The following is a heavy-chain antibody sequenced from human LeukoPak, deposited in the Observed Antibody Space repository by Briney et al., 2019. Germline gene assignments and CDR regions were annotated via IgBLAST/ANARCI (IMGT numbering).Heavy chain of an antibody. J-gene: IGHJ6*03. CDR1: GFTFSSYW. CDR3: ARDYYRRKWFGEKIRGYDYYYMDV. D-gene: IGHD3-10*01. CDR2: IKEDGSEK. Sequence: GGPLRLSCAASGFTFSSYWMSWVRQAPGKGLEWVANIKEDGSEKNYVDSVKGRLTISRDNAKNSLYLQMNSLRAEDTAVYYCARDYYRRKWFGEKIRGYDYYYMDVWGKGTTVTISS. V-gene: IGHV3-7*01.